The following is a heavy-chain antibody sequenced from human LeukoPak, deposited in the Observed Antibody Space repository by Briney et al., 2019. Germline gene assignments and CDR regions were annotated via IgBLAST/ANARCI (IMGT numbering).Heavy chain of an antibody. CDR2: INSDGSST. Sequence: GGSLRLSCAASGFTFSSYWMHWVRQAPGKGLVWVSRINSDGSSTSYADSVKGRFTISRDNAKNTLYLQMNSLRAEDTAVYYCARERELLGFDYWGQGTLVTVAS. V-gene: IGHV3-74*01. CDR1: GFTFSSYW. D-gene: IGHD1-26*01. J-gene: IGHJ4*02. CDR3: ARERELLGFDY.